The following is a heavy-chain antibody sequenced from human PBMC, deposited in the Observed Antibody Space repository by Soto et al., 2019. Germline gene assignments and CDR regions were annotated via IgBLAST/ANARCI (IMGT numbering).Heavy chain of an antibody. D-gene: IGHD6-13*01. V-gene: IGHV3-23*01. J-gene: IGHJ4*02. Sequence: EVQLLESGGGLVQPGGSLRLSCAASGFTFSSYAMSWVRQAPGKGLEWVSASSGSGGSTYYADSVKGRFTISRDNCKNTLYLQMNSLRAEDAAVYYCAKTPRGLTIASAGTPVASFDYFDYWGQGTLVTVSS. CDR3: AKTPRGLTIASAGTPVASFDYFDY. CDR1: GFTFSSYA. CDR2: SSGSGGST.